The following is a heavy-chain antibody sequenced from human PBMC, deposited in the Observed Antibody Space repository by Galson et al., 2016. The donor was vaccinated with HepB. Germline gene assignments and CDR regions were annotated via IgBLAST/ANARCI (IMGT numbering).Heavy chain of an antibody. J-gene: IGHJ4*02. CDR1: GFTFSGSA. D-gene: IGHD3-3*01. CDR3: TGYYDFWSGSDGFDS. Sequence: SLRLSCAASGFTFSGSAIHWVRPASGKGLEWVGRIRSKANNYATAYAASVKGRFTISRDDSGNTAYLQMHSLKTEDTAVYYCTGYYDFWSGSDGFDSWGQGTLVTVSS. CDR2: IRSKANNYAT. V-gene: IGHV3-73*01.